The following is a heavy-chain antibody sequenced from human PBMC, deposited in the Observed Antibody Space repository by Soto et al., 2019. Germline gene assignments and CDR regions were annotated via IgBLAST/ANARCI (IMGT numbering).Heavy chain of an antibody. Sequence: PGGSLRLSCAASGFTFSSFAMSWFRQAPGKGLEWVSTISGTGGSTYYADSVKGRFTISRDNSKNTLSLQMNSLRAEDTAVYFCAKHIPTVNMKYYFDYWGQGTLVTVSS. J-gene: IGHJ4*02. V-gene: IGHV3-23*01. CDR2: ISGTGGST. D-gene: IGHD4-17*01. CDR1: GFTFSSFA. CDR3: AKHIPTVNMKYYFDY.